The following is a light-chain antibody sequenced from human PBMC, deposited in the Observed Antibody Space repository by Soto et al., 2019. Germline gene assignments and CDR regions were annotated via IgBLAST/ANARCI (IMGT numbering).Light chain of an antibody. CDR3: QQYNRFWT. CDR1: QSISSW. CDR2: KTS. V-gene: IGKV1-5*03. Sequence: DIQMTQSPSTLSESVGDRVTITCRASQSISSWLAWYQQKPGKAPKLLIYKTSSLESGVPSRFSGSGSGTEFTLTISSLQPDDFATYYCQQYNRFWTFGQGTKVEIK. J-gene: IGKJ1*01.